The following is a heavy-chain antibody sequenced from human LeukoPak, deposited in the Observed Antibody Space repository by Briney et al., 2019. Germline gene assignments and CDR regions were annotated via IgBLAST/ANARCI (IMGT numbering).Heavy chain of an antibody. CDR1: GGTFSSYA. CDR2: IIPIFGTA. J-gene: IGHJ4*02. V-gene: IGHV1-69*05. D-gene: IGHD1-26*01. CDR3: ARDHQGFVVGATTVPKYFDY. Sequence: ASVKVSCKASGGTFSSYAISWVRQAPGQGREWMGRIIPIFGTANYAQKFQGRVTITTDESTSTAYMELSSLRSEDTAVYYCARDHQGFVVGATTVPKYFDYCGQGTLVTVSS.